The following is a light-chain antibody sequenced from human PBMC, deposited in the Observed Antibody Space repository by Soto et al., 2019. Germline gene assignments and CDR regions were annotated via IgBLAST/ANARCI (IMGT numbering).Light chain of an antibody. V-gene: IGLV1-44*01. CDR2: SNN. CDR3: AAWDDSLNGFYV. CDR1: RSNIGSNT. Sequence: QSVLTQPPSASGTPGQTVTISCSGSRSNIGSNTVNWYQQLPGSAPKLLIYSNNQRPSGVPDRFSGSKSGTSATLAISGLQSEDEADYYCAAWDDSLNGFYVFGTGTKVTVL. J-gene: IGLJ1*01.